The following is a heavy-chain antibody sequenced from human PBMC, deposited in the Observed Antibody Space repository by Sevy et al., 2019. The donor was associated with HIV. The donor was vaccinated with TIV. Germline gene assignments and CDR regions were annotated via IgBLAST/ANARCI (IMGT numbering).Heavy chain of an antibody. Sequence: SETLSLTCTVSGGSISSGDYYWSWIRQPPGKGLEWIGYIYYSGSTYYNPSLKSRVTISIDTSKNQFSPKLSSVTAADTAVYYCARVMRYITMVRGVTYYFDYWGQGTLVTVSS. V-gene: IGHV4-30-4*01. J-gene: IGHJ4*02. CDR1: GGSISSGDYY. CDR3: ARVMRYITMVRGVTYYFDY. D-gene: IGHD3-10*01. CDR2: IYYSGST.